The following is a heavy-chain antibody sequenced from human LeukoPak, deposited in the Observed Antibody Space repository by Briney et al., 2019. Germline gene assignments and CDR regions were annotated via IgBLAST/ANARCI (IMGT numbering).Heavy chain of an antibody. V-gene: IGHV3-30-3*01. J-gene: IGHJ4*02. CDR2: ISYDGSNK. CDR3: ARELLGVVSSRRFDY. Sequence: PGGSLRLSCAASGFTFSSYAMHWVRQAPGKGLEWVAVISYDGSNKYYADSVKGRFTISRDNSKNTLYLQMNSLRAEDTAVYYCARELLGVVSSRRFDYWGQGTLVTVSS. CDR1: GFTFSSYA. D-gene: IGHD3-3*01.